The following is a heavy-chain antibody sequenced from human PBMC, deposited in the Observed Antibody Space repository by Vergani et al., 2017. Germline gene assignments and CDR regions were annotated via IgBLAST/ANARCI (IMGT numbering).Heavy chain of an antibody. J-gene: IGHJ3*02. CDR1: GGSISSYY. D-gene: IGHD3-22*01. Sequence: QVQLQESGPGLVKPSETLSLTCTVSGGSISSYYWSWIRQPPGKGLEWIGYIYYSGSTNYNPALKSRVTIPVDTSKNQFSLKLSSVTAADTAVYYCAGGGGDYYDSSGYYGDAFDIWGQGTMVTVSS. CDR3: AGGGGDYYDSSGYYGDAFDI. CDR2: IYYSGST. V-gene: IGHV4-59*01.